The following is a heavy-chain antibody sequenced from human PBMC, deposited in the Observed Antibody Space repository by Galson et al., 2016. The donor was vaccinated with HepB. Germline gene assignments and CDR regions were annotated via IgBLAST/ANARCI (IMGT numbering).Heavy chain of an antibody. CDR1: GGTFSSYA. V-gene: IGHV1-69*13. J-gene: IGHJ6*02. CDR3: ARVRDGYNTHFYYGMDV. CDR2: IINLYGTA. D-gene: IGHD5-24*01. Sequence: SVKVSCKASGGTFSSYAISWVRQAPGQGLEWMGVIINLYGTANYALKFQGRVTITADESPSTAHMEVSSLRYEDPAVDYCARVRDGYNTHFYYGMDVWGQGTSVTVS.